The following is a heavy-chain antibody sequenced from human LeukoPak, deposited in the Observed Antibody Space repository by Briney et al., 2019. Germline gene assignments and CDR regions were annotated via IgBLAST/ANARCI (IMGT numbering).Heavy chain of an antibody. CDR2: INSDGSEG. D-gene: IGHD2-21*02. CDR1: GFTFSGFW. Sequence: GGSLRLSCAVSGFTFSGFWMSWSRQAPGKGLEWVASINSDGSEGYYADVVKGRFTISRDNAKNSLYLQINSLRAEDTAVYYCAREDTPATANYWGQGTLVTISS. J-gene: IGHJ4*02. V-gene: IGHV3-7*03. CDR3: AREDTPATANY.